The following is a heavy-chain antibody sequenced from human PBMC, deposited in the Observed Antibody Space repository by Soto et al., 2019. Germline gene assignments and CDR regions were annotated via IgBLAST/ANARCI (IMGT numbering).Heavy chain of an antibody. D-gene: IGHD6-19*01. CDR1: RECVKSYY. Sequence: HSDTMALTSTVCRECVKSYYGGVTRKNTGKGLEWIRYIYYSGSTNYNPSLKSRVTISVDTSKNQFSLKLSSVTAADTAVYYCASTHPGIAVAGSNWFDPWGQGTLVTVSS. CDR2: IYYSGST. CDR3: ASTHPGIAVAGSNWFDP. J-gene: IGHJ5*02. V-gene: IGHV4-59*02.